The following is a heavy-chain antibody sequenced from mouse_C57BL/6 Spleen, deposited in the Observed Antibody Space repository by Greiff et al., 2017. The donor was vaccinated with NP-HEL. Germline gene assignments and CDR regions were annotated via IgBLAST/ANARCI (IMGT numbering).Heavy chain of an antibody. Sequence: VQLQQSGPGLVKPSQSLSLTCSVTGYSITSGYYWNWIRQFPGNKLEWMGYISYDGSNNYNPSLKNRISITRDTSKNQFFLKLNSVTTEDTATYYCARDGYYGGYYFDYWGQGTTLTVSS. CDR2: ISYDGSN. V-gene: IGHV3-6*01. CDR1: GYSITSGYY. J-gene: IGHJ2*01. CDR3: ARDGYYGGYYFDY. D-gene: IGHD2-3*01.